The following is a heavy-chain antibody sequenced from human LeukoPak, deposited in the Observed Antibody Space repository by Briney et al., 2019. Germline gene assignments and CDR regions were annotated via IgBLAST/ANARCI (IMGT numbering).Heavy chain of an antibody. Sequence: PGGSLGLSCAASGFTFSSYAMSWVRQAPGKGLEWVSAISGSGGSTYYADSVKGRFTISRDNSKNTLYLQMNSLRAEDTAVYYCAKGDSPTYYYMDVWGKGTTVTVSS. CDR1: GFTFSSYA. D-gene: IGHD5-24*01. J-gene: IGHJ6*03. V-gene: IGHV3-23*01. CDR2: ISGSGGST. CDR3: AKGDSPTYYYMDV.